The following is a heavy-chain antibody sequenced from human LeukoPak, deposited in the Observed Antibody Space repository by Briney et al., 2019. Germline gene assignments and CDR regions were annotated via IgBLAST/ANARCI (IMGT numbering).Heavy chain of an antibody. V-gene: IGHV4-39*07. CDR1: GGSISSSNYY. CDR3: ARGYQGFWRPYYYYYMDV. D-gene: IGHD3-3*01. Sequence: PSETLSLTCTVSGGSISSSNYYWAWLRQPPGKGLGWIGEINHSGSTNYNPSLKSRVTISVDTSKNQFSLKLSSVTAADTAVYYCARGYQGFWRPYYYYYMDVWGKGTTVTVSS. CDR2: INHSGST. J-gene: IGHJ6*03.